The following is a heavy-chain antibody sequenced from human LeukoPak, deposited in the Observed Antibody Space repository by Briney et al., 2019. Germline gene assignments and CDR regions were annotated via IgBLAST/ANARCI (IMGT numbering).Heavy chain of an antibody. D-gene: IGHD2-15*01. CDR2: IYYSGST. CDR1: GGSISSYY. CDR3: ARIHRYCSGGACYVLDN. J-gene: IGHJ4*02. Sequence: SETLSLTCTVSGGSISSYYWSWIRQPPGKGLEWIGYIYYSGSTNYNPSFKSRITISVDTSRNQFSLQLSSVTAADTAVYYCARIHRYCSGGACYVLDNWGQGTLVAVSS. V-gene: IGHV4-59*01.